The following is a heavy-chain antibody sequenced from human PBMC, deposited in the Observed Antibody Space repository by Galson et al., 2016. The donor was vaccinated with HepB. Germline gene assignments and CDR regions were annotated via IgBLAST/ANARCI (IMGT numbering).Heavy chain of an antibody. CDR3: ARDFLTGTNWFDP. Sequence: SVKVSCKASRGTFSSYAISWVRQAPGQGLEWMGGIIPIYGTTHYAQKFQGRLTITADESTSTAYMELSSLRSEDTAVYYCARDFLTGTNWFDPWGQGTLVTVSS. CDR1: RGTFSSYA. J-gene: IGHJ5*02. CDR2: IIPIYGTT. V-gene: IGHV1-69*13. D-gene: IGHD1-1*01.